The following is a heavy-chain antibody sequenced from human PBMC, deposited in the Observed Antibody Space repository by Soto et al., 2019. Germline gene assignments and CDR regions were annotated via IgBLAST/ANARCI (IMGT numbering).Heavy chain of an antibody. V-gene: IGHV3-48*03. Sequence: PGGSLRLSCAASGFTFSSYEMNWVRQAPGKGLEWVSYISSSGSTIYYADSVKGRFTISRDNAKNSLYLQMNSLRAEDTAVYYCAREPGNDILTGYPFDYWGQGTLVTVSS. D-gene: IGHD3-9*01. J-gene: IGHJ4*02. CDR3: AREPGNDILTGYPFDY. CDR1: GFTFSSYE. CDR2: ISSSGSTI.